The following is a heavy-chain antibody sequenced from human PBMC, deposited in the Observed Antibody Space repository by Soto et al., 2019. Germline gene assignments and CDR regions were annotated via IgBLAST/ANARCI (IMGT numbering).Heavy chain of an antibody. J-gene: IGHJ4*02. V-gene: IGHV3-21*01. CDR2: SSSSSSYI. D-gene: IGHD3-3*01. Sequence: EVQLVESGGGLVKPGGSLRLSCAASGFTFSSYSMNWVRQAPGKGLEWVSSSSSSSSYIYYADSVKGRFTISRDNAKNSLYLQMNSLRAEDTAVYYCARSERGYDFWSGSRNFDYWGQGTLVTVSS. CDR3: ARSERGYDFWSGSRNFDY. CDR1: GFTFSSYS.